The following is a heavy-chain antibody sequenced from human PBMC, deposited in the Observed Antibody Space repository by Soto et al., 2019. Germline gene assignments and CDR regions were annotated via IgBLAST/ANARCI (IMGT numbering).Heavy chain of an antibody. J-gene: IGHJ4*02. D-gene: IGHD3-16*01. Sequence: EVQLVESGGGLVQPGGSLRLPCAASGFTFSTYWMTWVRQHPGKGLEWVASINQDGSERYYVDSVRGRFTISRDNAKNSLYLQMNSMRAEDTAVYYCVCGGNFFVYGGQGTLVTVSP. V-gene: IGHV3-7*01. CDR1: GFTFSTYW. CDR3: VCGGNFFVY. CDR2: INQDGSER.